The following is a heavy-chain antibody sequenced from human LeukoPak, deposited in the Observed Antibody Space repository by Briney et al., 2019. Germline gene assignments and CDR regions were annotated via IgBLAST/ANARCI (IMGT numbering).Heavy chain of an antibody. CDR2: IYTGGST. Sequence: GGSLRLSCAASGFTFSSYSMNWVRQAPGKGLEWVSVIYTGGSTYYADSVKGSFTISRDNSKNTLYLQMNSLRVEDTAVYYCARTYYYDSTGEDYWGQGTLVTVSS. CDR3: ARTYYYDSTGEDY. CDR1: GFTFSSYS. V-gene: IGHV3-66*01. D-gene: IGHD3-22*01. J-gene: IGHJ4*02.